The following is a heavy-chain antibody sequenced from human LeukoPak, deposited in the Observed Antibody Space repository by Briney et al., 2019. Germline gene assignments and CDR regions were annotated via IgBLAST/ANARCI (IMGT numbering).Heavy chain of an antibody. J-gene: IGHJ4*02. CDR1: GGTFSSYA. CDR3: AITLRYFDWLLSFIDY. Sequence: SVKVSCKASGGTFSSYAISWVRQAPGQGLEWMGGIIPIFGTANYAQKFQGRVTITADKSTSTAYMELSSLRSEDTAVYYCAITLRYFDWLLSFIDYWGRGTLVTVSS. V-gene: IGHV1-69*06. D-gene: IGHD3-9*01. CDR2: IIPIFGTA.